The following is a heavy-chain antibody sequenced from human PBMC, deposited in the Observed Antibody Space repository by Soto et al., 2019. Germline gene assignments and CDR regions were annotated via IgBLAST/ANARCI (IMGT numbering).Heavy chain of an antibody. CDR3: GRDLPSISGRPGGWFDP. CDR1: GFPCSRYW. J-gene: IGHJ5*02. D-gene: IGHD6-6*01. Sequence: PWWSLRLSCAAFGFPCSRYWMSWFRQAPGKGLEWVANIKQDGSEKSYVDSVKGRFSISRDNAKNSLYLQMNSLRVEDTAVYFCGRDLPSISGRPGGWFDPWGQGTLVTVSS. V-gene: IGHV3-7*01. CDR2: IKQDGSEK.